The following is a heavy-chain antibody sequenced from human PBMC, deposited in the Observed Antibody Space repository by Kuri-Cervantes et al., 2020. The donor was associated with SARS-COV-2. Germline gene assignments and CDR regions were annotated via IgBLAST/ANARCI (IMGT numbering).Heavy chain of an antibody. J-gene: IGHJ3*02. V-gene: IGHV3-30-3*01. D-gene: IGHD3-16*01. CDR1: GFTFSSYA. CDR2: ISYDGSNK. CDR3: ARVPGGHDAFDI. Sequence: GESLKIFCAASGFTFSSYAMHWVRQAPGKGLEWVAVISYDGSNKYYADSVKGRFTISRDNSKNTLYLQMNSLRAEDTAVYYCARVPGGHDAFDIWGQGTMVAVSS.